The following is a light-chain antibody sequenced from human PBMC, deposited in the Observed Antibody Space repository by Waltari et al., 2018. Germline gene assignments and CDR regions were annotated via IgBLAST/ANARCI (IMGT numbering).Light chain of an antibody. J-gene: IGKJ1*01. CDR3: QHYLRLPVT. Sequence: EIVLTQSPGTLSLPLGERATVSCRASQSVSRALAWYQQKPGQAPRLLIYGASTRATGIADRVRGSGSGTDFSLTISRLEPDDFAVYDCQHYLRLPVTFGQGTTVEI. CDR1: QSVSRA. V-gene: IGKV3-20*01. CDR2: GAS.